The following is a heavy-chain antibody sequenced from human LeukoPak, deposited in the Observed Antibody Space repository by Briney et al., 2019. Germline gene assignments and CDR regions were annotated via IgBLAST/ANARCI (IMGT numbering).Heavy chain of an antibody. CDR3: AGRYYYGSGSYVDY. J-gene: IGHJ4*02. V-gene: IGHV4-34*01. Sequence: PSETLSLTCAVYGGSFSGYYWSWIRQPPGKGLEWIGEINHSGSTNDNPSLKSRVTISVDTSKNQFSLKLSSVTAADTAVYYCAGRYYYGSGSYVDYWGQGTLVTVSS. CDR1: GGSFSGYY. CDR2: INHSGST. D-gene: IGHD3-10*01.